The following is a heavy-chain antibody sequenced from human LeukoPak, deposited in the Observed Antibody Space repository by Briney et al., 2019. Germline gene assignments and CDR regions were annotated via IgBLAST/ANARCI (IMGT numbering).Heavy chain of an antibody. D-gene: IGHD6-13*01. J-gene: IGHJ3*01. CDR2: THDSGTT. CDR3: ARGSRPGYLDVLDL. CDR1: GDSITNYY. Sequence: PSETLSLTCTVSGDSITNYYWSWIRQPPGKALEWVGYTHDSGTTKYNPSFRSRLTMSVDASRRQFSLNLIAVTAADTAVYYCARGSRPGYLDVLDLWGQGTMVTVSS. V-gene: IGHV4-59*01.